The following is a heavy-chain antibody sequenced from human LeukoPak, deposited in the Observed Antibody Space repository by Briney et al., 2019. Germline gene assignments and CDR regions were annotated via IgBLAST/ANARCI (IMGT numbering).Heavy chain of an antibody. CDR2: IYHSGST. CDR1: GGSISSSNW. J-gene: IGHJ5*02. D-gene: IGHD6-6*01. CDR3: ARDSSSSISWFDP. V-gene: IGHV4-4*02. Sequence: SGTLSLTCAVSGGSISSSNWWSWVRQPPGKGLEWIGEIYHSGSTNYNPSLKSRVTITVDKSKSQFTLKLSPVTAADTAVYYCARDSSSSISWFDPWGQGTLVTVSS.